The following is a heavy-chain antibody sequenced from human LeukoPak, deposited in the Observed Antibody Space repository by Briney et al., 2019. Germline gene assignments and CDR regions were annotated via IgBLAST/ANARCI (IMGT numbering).Heavy chain of an antibody. D-gene: IGHD1-26*01. V-gene: IGHV3-30-3*01. CDR3: ARGHRRSGSYFGQSPPFDY. J-gene: IGHJ4*02. CDR1: GFTFSSYA. Sequence: GGSLRLSCAASGFTFSSYAMHWVRQAPGQGLEWVAVISYNGSNKYYAGSVKGRFTMSRDNSKNTLYMPINSLRAEDTAVYSCARGHRRSGSYFGQSPPFDYWGQGTLVTVSS. CDR2: ISYNGSNK.